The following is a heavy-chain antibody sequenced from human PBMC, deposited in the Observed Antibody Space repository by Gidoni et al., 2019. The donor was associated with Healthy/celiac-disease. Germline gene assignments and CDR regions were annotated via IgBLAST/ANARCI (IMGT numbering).Heavy chain of an antibody. J-gene: IGHJ5*02. CDR3: ARVHSSGWLPRGRWFDP. D-gene: IGHD6-19*01. CDR1: GCSISSYY. Sequence: QVQLQDPGPGLVKPSETLAVTCNASGCSISSYYWSWIRQPPGKGLEWIGYIYYSGSTNYNPSLKSRVTISVDTSKNQFSLKLSSVTAADTAVYYCARVHSSGWLPRGRWFDPWGQGTLVTVSS. CDR2: IYYSGST. V-gene: IGHV4-59*01.